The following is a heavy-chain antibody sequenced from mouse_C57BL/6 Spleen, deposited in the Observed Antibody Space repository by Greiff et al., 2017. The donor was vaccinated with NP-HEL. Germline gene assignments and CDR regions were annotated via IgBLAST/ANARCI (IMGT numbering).Heavy chain of an antibody. V-gene: IGHV5-9-1*02. CDR3: TREALGDAMDY. Sequence: EVKLMESGEGLVKPGGSLKLSCAASGFTFSSYAMSWVRQTPEKRLEWVAYISSGGDYIYYADTVKGRFTISRDNARNTLYLQMSSLKSEDTAMYYCTREALGDAMDYWGQGTSVTVSS. CDR1: GFTFSSYA. J-gene: IGHJ4*01. CDR2: ISSGGDYI.